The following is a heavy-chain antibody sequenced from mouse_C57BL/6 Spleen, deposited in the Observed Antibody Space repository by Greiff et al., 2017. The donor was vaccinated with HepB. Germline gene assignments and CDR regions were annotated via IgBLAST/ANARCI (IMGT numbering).Heavy chain of an antibody. CDR1: GYTFTDYA. J-gene: IGHJ3*01. CDR3: ARNGGSTMATTGPLFAY. D-gene: IGHD2-2*01. Sequence: QVQLQQSGPELVRPGVSVKISCKGSGYTFTDYAMHWVKQSHAKSLEWIGVISTYYGDASYNQKFKDKATMTVDKSSSTAYMELARLTSEDSAVYYCARNGGSTMATTGPLFAYWGQGTLVTVSA. CDR2: ISTYYGDA. V-gene: IGHV1-67*01.